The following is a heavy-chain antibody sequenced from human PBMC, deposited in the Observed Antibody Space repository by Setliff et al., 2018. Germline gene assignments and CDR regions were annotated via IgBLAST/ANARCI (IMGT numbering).Heavy chain of an antibody. V-gene: IGHV4-61*02. CDR2: IYAIRST. D-gene: IGHD5-18*01. J-gene: IGHJ6*02. Sequence: SETLSLTCIVSGGSISSATSYWNWIRQPAGKELEWIGRIYAIRSTNFNPSLKTRVTMSVDTSKNQFALNLRSVTAADTAVYYCVRDRTAYSYGLDVWGQGTTVTVSS. CDR3: VRDRTAYSYGLDV. CDR1: GGSISSATSY.